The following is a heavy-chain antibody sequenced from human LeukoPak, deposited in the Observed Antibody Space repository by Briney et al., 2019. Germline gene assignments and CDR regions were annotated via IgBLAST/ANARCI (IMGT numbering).Heavy chain of an antibody. J-gene: IGHJ4*02. CDR1: GGSISSSSYY. CDR3: ARGPTKYYFDY. CDR2: IYYSGST. V-gene: IGHV4-39*07. Sequence: PSETLSLTCTVSGGSISSSSYYWGWIRQPPGKGLEWIGSIYYSGSTYYNPSLKSRVTISVDPSKNQFSLRLSFVTAADTAVYYCARGPTKYYFDYWGQGSLVTVSS. D-gene: IGHD2-8*01.